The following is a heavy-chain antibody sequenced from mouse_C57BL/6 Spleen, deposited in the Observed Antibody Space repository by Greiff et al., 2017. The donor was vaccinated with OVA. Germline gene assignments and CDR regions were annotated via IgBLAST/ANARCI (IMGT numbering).Heavy chain of an antibody. CDR3: ARVAGTRHYFDY. CDR2: INYDGSST. CDR1: GFTFSDYY. V-gene: IGHV5-16*01. D-gene: IGHD4-1*01. Sequence: EVKLMESEGGLVQPGSSMKLSCTASGFTFSDYYMAWVRQVPEKGLEWVANINYDGSSTYYLDSLKSRFIISRDNAKNILYLQMSSLKSEDTATYYCARVAGTRHYFDYWGQGTTLTVSS. J-gene: IGHJ2*01.